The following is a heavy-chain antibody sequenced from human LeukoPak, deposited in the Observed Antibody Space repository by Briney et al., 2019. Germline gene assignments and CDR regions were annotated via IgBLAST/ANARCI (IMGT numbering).Heavy chain of an antibody. CDR1: GFPVSSNY. Sequence: GGSLSLSCAVSGFPVSSNYMSWVRQAPGKGLEWVSVLYSGGNTYYADSVKGRFTISRDNAKNSLYLQMNSLRAEDTAVYYCARAGSSSWPFDYWGQGTLVTVSS. D-gene: IGHD6-13*01. J-gene: IGHJ4*02. V-gene: IGHV3-53*01. CDR2: LYSGGNT. CDR3: ARAGSSSWPFDY.